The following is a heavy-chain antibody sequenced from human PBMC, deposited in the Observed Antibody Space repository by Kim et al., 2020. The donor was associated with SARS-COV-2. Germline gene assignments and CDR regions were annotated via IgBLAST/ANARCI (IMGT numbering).Heavy chain of an antibody. CDR1: GGTFSSYA. V-gene: IGHV1-69*13. J-gene: IGHJ5*02. CDR2: IIPIFGTA. D-gene: IGHD6-19*01. Sequence: SVKVSCKASGGTFSSYAISWVRQAPGQGLEWMGGIIPIFGTANYAQKFQGRVTITADESTSTPYMELSSLRSEDTAVYYCSRWASGTYSSGWYRWFDPWGPGTLVTVSS. CDR3: SRWASGTYSSGWYRWFDP.